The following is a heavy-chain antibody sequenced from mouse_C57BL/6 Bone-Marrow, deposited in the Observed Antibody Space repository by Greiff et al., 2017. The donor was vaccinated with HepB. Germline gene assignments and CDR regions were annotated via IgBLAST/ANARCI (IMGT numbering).Heavy chain of an antibody. V-gene: IGHV5-9*01. D-gene: IGHD2-3*01. CDR3: ARNEGYWGLRRRGFAY. CDR2: ISGGGGNT. J-gene: IGHJ3*01. CDR1: GFTFSSYT. Sequence: EVKLMESGGGLVKPGGSLKLSCAASGFTFSSYTMSWVRQTPEKRLEWVATISGGGGNTYYPDSVKGRFTISRDNAKNTLYLQMSSLRSEDTALYYCARNEGYWGLRRRGFAYWGQGTLVTVSA.